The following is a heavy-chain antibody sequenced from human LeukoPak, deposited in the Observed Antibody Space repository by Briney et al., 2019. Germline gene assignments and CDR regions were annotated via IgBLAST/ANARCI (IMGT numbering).Heavy chain of an antibody. D-gene: IGHD3-10*01. CDR3: TRDLLGGSGTFDP. CDR2: INPDSGDT. Sequence: ASVKVSCKASGYTFIGYYLHWVRQAPGQGLEWIGWINPDSGDTNYLQRFQGRVTMSRDTSINTAYMEQSRLTSDDTAVYYCTRDLLGGSGTFDPWGQGTLVTVSS. V-gene: IGHV1-2*02. CDR1: GYTFIGYY. J-gene: IGHJ5*02.